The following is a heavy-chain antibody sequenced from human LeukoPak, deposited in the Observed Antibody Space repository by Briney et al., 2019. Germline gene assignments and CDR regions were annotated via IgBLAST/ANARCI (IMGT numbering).Heavy chain of an antibody. V-gene: IGHV3-7*01. CDR3: ATHWDY. CDR1: GFVFSTYA. J-gene: IGHJ4*02. CDR2: IEEDGSEK. Sequence: GGSLRLSCAASGFVFSTYAMNWVRQAPGRGLKWVANIEEDGSEKFYVDSVKGRFTISRDNAKNSLYLQMNSLTADDTAVYYCATHWDYWGQGTLVTVSS.